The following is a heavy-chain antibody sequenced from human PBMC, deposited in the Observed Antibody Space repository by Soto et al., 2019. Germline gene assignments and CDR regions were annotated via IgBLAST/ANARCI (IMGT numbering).Heavy chain of an antibody. Sequence: EVQLVESGGGLVQPGGSLRLSCAASGFTFSNYWIHWVRQAPGKGLVWVSRINSDGSFTTYADSVKGRFTISRDNTKNTLFLQMDSLTVEDSAVSYCAGGGGSNFPFDIWGQGTTVTVSS. CDR3: AGGGGSNFPFDI. J-gene: IGHJ3*02. CDR1: GFTFSNYW. D-gene: IGHD3-16*01. V-gene: IGHV3-74*01. CDR2: INSDGSFT.